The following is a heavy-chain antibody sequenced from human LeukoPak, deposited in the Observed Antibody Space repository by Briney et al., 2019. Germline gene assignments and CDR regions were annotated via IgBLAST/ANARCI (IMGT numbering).Heavy chain of an antibody. CDR2: MKEEGGEK. Sequence: PGGSLRLSCAASGFICSPYWVTWVRQAPGMGLEWVVNMKEEGGEKFCVDSVRGRFTISRDNAKNSVYLQMNSLRVEDTGVYYCARVRTEWYIDLWGRGTLVTVST. D-gene: IGHD2-8*02. CDR1: GFICSPYW. V-gene: IGHV3-7*01. J-gene: IGHJ2*01. CDR3: ARVRTEWYIDL.